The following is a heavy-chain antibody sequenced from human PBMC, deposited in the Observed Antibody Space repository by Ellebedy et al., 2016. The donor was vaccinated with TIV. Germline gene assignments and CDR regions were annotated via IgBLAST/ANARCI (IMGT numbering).Heavy chain of an antibody. D-gene: IGHD1-26*01. CDR3: SRDVFPYSGSTTGEGRDY. Sequence: SETLSLXCIVSGDSITSGDYYWAWIRQPPGKGLDWIGSVYYSGTTYYSPSLKSRVTISVDTSKNQFTLKLSSVTAADTAVYYCSRDVFPYSGSTTGEGRDYWGQGTLVTVSS. J-gene: IGHJ4*02. V-gene: IGHV4-39*06. CDR2: VYYSGTT. CDR1: GDSITSGDYY.